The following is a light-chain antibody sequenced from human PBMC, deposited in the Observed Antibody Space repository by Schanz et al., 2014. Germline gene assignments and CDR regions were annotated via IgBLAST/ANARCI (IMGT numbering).Light chain of an antibody. CDR3: QKYNSAPPLT. CDR2: LAS. CDR1: QSIAGNW. V-gene: IGKV1-5*01. J-gene: IGKJ4*01. Sequence: DIQMTQSPSTLSASVGDTVTLTCRASQSIAGNWLAWYQQKPGKAPKLLIYLASTLDTGVPSRFSGSGSGTEFTLTISSLQPEDVATYYCQKYNSAPPLTFGGGTKVEIK.